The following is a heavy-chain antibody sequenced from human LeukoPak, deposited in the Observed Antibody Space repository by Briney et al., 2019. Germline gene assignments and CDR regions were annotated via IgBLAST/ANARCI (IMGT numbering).Heavy chain of an antibody. D-gene: IGHD6-13*01. V-gene: IGHV1-2*02. CDR3: AKSIAAAGTRLLSYNWFDP. CDR2: IDPNSGGT. J-gene: IGHJ5*02. CDR1: GYTFIGYY. Sequence: ASVNVSCKASGYTFIGYYMHWVRQAPGQGLEWMGWIDPNSGGTNYAQKFQGRVTMTRDMSISTAYMELSRLRSDDTAVYYCAKSIAAAGTRLLSYNWFDPWGQGTLVTVSS.